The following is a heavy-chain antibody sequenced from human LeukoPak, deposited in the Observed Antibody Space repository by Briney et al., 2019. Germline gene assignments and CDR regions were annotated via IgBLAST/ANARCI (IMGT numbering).Heavy chain of an antibody. CDR1: GFTFSSYG. CDR3: ARHHSGTYYLGLGPGPDY. V-gene: IGHV3-23*01. Sequence: GGSLRLSCAASGFTFSSYGMSWVRQAPGKGLEWGSAISGSGGSTYYADSVKGRFTISRDNSKNTLYLQMNSLKASDTAMYYCARHHSGTYYLGLGPGPDYWGQGTLVTVSS. D-gene: IGHD1-26*01. CDR2: ISGSGGST. J-gene: IGHJ4*02.